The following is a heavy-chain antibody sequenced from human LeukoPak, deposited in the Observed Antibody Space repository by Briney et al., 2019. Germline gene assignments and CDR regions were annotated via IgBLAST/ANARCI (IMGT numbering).Heavy chain of an antibody. J-gene: IGHJ2*01. D-gene: IGHD1-26*01. V-gene: IGHV4-59*01. CDR3: ARDRVGATKKKYFDL. CDR2: IYYSGST. Sequence: SETLSLTCTVSGGSISSYYWSWIRQPPGKGLEWIGYIYYSGSTNYNPSLKSRVTISVDTSKNQFSLKLSSVTAADTAVYYCARDRVGATKKKYFDLWGRGTLVTVSS. CDR1: GGSISSYY.